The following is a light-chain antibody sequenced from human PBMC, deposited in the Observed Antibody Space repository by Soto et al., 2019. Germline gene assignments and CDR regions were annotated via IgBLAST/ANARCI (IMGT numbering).Light chain of an antibody. Sequence: ERVMTQSPATLSVSPGERATLSCRAIQSVGTRLAWYQQKPGQAPRLLIYGASARAAGISPRFSGGGSGTEFTLTISSLKSEDLAVYYCQQYSDWPRTFGQGTKVGIK. CDR2: GAS. V-gene: IGKV3D-15*01. J-gene: IGKJ1*01. CDR3: QQYSDWPRT. CDR1: QSVGTR.